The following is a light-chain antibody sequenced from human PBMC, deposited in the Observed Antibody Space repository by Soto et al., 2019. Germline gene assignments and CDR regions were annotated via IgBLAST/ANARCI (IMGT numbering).Light chain of an antibody. CDR3: QSYDSGLSGSV. Sequence: QSVLTQPPSVSGAPGQRVTISCAGSSSNIGAGSDVHWYQQLPGTAPKLLIYANSNRPSGVPDRFSGSKSGTSASLAITGLQAEDEADYDCQSYDSGLSGSVFGGGTKLTVL. CDR2: ANS. J-gene: IGLJ2*01. V-gene: IGLV1-40*01. CDR1: SSNIGAGSD.